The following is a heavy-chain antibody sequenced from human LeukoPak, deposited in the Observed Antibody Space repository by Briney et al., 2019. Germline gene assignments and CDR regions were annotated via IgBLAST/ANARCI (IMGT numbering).Heavy chain of an antibody. J-gene: IGHJ4*02. CDR2: INHSGST. V-gene: IGHV4-34*01. D-gene: IGHD5-18*01. CDR1: GGSFSGYY. CDR3: AGSYGFFPRFDY. Sequence: SETLSLTCAVYGGSFSGYYWSWIHQPPGKGLEWIGEINHSGSTNYNPSLKSRVTISVDTSKNQFSLKLSSVTAADTAVYYCAGSYGFFPRFDYWGQGTLVTVSS.